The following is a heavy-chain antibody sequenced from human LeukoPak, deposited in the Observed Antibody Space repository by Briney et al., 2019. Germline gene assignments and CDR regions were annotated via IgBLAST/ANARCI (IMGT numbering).Heavy chain of an antibody. CDR3: AKDATVVTIYYFDY. CDR1: RFTFSSYG. CDR2: ISYDGSNK. Sequence: GGSLRLSCAASRFTFSSYGMHWVRQAPGKGLEWVAVISYDGSNKYYADSVKGRFTISRDNSKNTLYLQMNSLRAEDTAVYYCAKDATVVTIYYFDYWGQGTLVTVSS. D-gene: IGHD4-23*01. V-gene: IGHV3-30*18. J-gene: IGHJ4*02.